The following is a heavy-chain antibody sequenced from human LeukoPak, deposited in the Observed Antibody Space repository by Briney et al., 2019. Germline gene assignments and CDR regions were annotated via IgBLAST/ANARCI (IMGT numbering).Heavy chain of an antibody. Sequence: GGSLRLTCEASGFSMSVYWMSWVRQAPGKGLEWVGNIKQDGSERNYVDSVKGRFTISRDNAKKSLYLQMNSLRAEDTAVYYCARDWGAYYHFFDYWGQGTLVTVSS. CDR2: IKQDGSER. J-gene: IGHJ4*02. V-gene: IGHV3-7*01. CDR1: GFSMSVYW. CDR3: ARDWGAYYHFFDY. D-gene: IGHD3-22*01.